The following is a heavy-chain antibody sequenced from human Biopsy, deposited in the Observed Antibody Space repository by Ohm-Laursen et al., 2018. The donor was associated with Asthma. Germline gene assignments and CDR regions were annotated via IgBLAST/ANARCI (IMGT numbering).Heavy chain of an antibody. V-gene: IGHV3-30*03. CDR1: GFVFSQCG. CDR2: VSSDGHNK. CDR3: ARQSGQDYGDSSGFDI. D-gene: IGHD3-22*01. Sequence: SLRLSCAASGFVFSQCGMHWVRQGPGKGLEWVALVSSDGHNKYYEDSVKGRFTISRDNSRNRLYLQINRLIVEDSAVYFCARQSGQDYGDSSGFDIWGQGTKVAVSS. J-gene: IGHJ3*02.